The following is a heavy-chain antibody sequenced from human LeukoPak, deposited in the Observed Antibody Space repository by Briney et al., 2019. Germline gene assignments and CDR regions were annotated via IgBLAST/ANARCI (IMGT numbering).Heavy chain of an antibody. V-gene: IGHV3-66*01. CDR1: GFTVSSNF. D-gene: IGHD3-10*01. Sequence: GGPLRLSCEVSGFTVSSNFMGWVRQTPEKGLEWVSLMYSGGTTYYADSVKGRFTISRDNSKNTLHLQMNSLRAEDTAVYYCARDTDYYGSGRHGYFDHWGQGTLVTVSS. CDR3: ARDTDYYGSGRHGYFDH. J-gene: IGHJ1*01. CDR2: MYSGGTT.